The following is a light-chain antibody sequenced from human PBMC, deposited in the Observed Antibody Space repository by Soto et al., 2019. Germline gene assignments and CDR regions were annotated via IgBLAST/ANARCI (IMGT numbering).Light chain of an antibody. CDR3: QQSYSTWIT. CDR1: QTISSW. Sequence: DIHMTQSPSTLYGSVGDRVTITYRASQTISSWLAWYQQKPGKAPKLLIYAASSLQSGVPSRFSGSGSGTDFTLTISSLQPEDFATYYCQQSYSTWITFGQGTRLEIK. V-gene: IGKV1-39*01. CDR2: AAS. J-gene: IGKJ5*01.